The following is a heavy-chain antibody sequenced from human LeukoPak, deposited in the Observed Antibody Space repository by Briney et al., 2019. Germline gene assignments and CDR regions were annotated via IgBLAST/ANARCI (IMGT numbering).Heavy chain of an antibody. Sequence: GGSLRLSCAASGFTFSSYSMNWVRQAPGKGLEWVSSISSSSNYIYYADSMKGRFTISRDNSKNTLYLQMNSLTAEDTAVYYCAKARYTYGYWCDYWGQGTLVTVSS. CDR3: AKARYTYGYWCDY. V-gene: IGHV3-21*04. CDR2: ISSSSNYI. CDR1: GFTFSSYS. J-gene: IGHJ4*02. D-gene: IGHD5-18*01.